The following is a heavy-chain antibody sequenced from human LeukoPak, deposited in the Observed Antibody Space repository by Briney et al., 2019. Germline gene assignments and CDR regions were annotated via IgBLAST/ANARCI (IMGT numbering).Heavy chain of an antibody. CDR2: IKEDGSLT. Sequence: PRGSLRLSCAASAFTFSSSWMDWVRQAPGKGLEWVAIIKEDGSLTFYVDSVKGRFTISRDNAKNSLYLQMNSLRVDDTAVYYCARERPTYYYGSGSYFQISPYYYYYGMDVWGQGTTVTVSS. D-gene: IGHD3-10*01. J-gene: IGHJ6*02. CDR1: AFTFSSSW. CDR3: ARERPTYYYGSGSYFQISPYYYYYGMDV. V-gene: IGHV3-7*03.